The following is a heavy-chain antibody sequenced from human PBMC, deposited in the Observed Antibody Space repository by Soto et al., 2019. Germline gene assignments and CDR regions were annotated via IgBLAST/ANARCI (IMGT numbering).Heavy chain of an antibody. CDR2: ISYDGSNK. CDR1: GFTFSSYG. CDR3: ANDHYYDSSGYSPYYYGMDV. J-gene: IGHJ6*02. Sequence: QVQLVESGGGVVQPGRSLRLSCAASGFTFSSYGMHWVRQAPGKGLEWVAIISYDGSNKYYADSVKGRFTISRDNSKNTLYLQMNSLRAEDTAVYYSANDHYYDSSGYSPYYYGMDVWGQWTTVTVSS. D-gene: IGHD3-22*01. V-gene: IGHV3-30*18.